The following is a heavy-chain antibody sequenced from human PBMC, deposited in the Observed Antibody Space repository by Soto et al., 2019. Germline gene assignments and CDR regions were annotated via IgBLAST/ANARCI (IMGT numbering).Heavy chain of an antibody. V-gene: IGHV4-59*12. CDR2: IYYSGST. D-gene: IGHD2-21*02. J-gene: IGHJ1*01. Sequence: PSETLSLACTVSGGSISSYYWSWIRQPPGKGLEWIGYIYYSGSTYYNPSLKSRVTISVDTSKNQFSLKLSSVTAADTAVYYCARVVVVVTASAEYFQHWGQGTLVTVSS. CDR1: GGSISSYY. CDR3: ARVVVVVTASAEYFQH.